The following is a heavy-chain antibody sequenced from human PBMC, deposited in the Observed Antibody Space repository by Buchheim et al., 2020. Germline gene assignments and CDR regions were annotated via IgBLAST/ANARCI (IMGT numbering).Heavy chain of an antibody. CDR1: GFTFSSYG. CDR2: IWYDGSNK. CDR3: ARETIFGGFYGMDV. D-gene: IGHD3-3*01. J-gene: IGHJ6*02. V-gene: IGHV3-33*01. Sequence: QVQLVESGGGVVQPGRSLRLSCAASGFTFSSYGMHWVRQAPGKGLERVAVIWYDGSNKYYADSVKGRFTISRDNSKNTLYLQMNSLRAEDTAVYYCARETIFGGFYGMDVWGQGTT.